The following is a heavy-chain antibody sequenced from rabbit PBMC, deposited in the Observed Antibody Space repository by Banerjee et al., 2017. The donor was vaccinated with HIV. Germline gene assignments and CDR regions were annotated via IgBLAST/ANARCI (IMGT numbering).Heavy chain of an antibody. CDR3: ARGDTGSRHSPFNL. Sequence: QEQLKESGGGLVQPGGSLKLSCKASGFDFSSYQMSWVRQAPGKGLKLIACIYTDSDGTWYASWVNGRFTITRSTSLNTVTLQMTSLTAADTATYFCARGDTGSRHSPFNLWGPGTLVTVS. J-gene: IGHJ4*01. D-gene: IGHD1-1*01. CDR1: GFDFSSYQ. V-gene: IGHV1S43*01. CDR2: IYTDSDGT.